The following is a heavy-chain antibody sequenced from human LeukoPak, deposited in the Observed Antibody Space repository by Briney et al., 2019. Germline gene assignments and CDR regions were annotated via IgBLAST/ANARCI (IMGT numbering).Heavy chain of an antibody. CDR2: IYYRGST. CDR3: ASHYGSGSYCTLGY. V-gene: IGHV4-59*01. D-gene: IGHD3-10*01. CDR1: GGSISNYY. Sequence: PSETLSHTCTVSGGSISNYYWSWIRQPPGKGLEWIGDIYYRGSTNYNPSLNSRVTISVDKSKNQFSLKLNSVTAADTAVYYCASHYGSGSYCTLGYWGQGTLVITSS. J-gene: IGHJ4*02.